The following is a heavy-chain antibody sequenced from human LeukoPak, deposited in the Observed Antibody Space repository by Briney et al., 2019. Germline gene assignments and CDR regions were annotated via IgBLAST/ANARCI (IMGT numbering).Heavy chain of an antibody. Sequence: PGGSLRLSCAASGFTVSSTYISWVRQAPGRGLEWVSVIYSGGRTYYADSLKGRFTISRDSSKNTVYLQMNSLRVEDTAVYYCARLPRGDYWGQGTLVTVSS. CDR1: GFTVSSTY. D-gene: IGHD3-16*01. J-gene: IGHJ4*02. V-gene: IGHV3-53*01. CDR2: IYSGGRT. CDR3: ARLPRGDY.